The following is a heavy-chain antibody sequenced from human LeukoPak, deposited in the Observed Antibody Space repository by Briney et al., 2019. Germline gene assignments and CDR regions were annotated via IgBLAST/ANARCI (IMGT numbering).Heavy chain of an antibody. D-gene: IGHD3-3*01. CDR1: GYTFTSYD. CDR3: ARNSSFLEWLFRDNWFDP. V-gene: IGHV1-8*01. J-gene: IGHJ5*02. CDR2: MNPNSGNT. Sequence: ASVKVSCKASGYTFTSYDINWVRQATGQGLEWMGWMNPNSGNTGYAQKFQGRVTMTRNTSISTAYMELSSLRSEDTAVYYCARNSSFLEWLFRDNWFDPWGQGTLVPVSS.